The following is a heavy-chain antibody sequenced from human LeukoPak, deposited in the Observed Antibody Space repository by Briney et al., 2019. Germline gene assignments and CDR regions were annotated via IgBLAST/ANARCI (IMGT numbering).Heavy chain of an antibody. J-gene: IGHJ4*02. Sequence: SVKVSCKASVDTFSIYNISWVRQAPGQGLECMGKIIPILCIANCAQNFRGRVTITADKTPGTAYMEVSSLRSEDTAVYYCASSADIVVVPAAKQWGQGTLATVSS. D-gene: IGHD2-2*01. CDR2: IIPILCIA. V-gene: IGHV1-69*02. CDR3: ASSADIVVVPAAKQ. CDR1: VDTFSIYN.